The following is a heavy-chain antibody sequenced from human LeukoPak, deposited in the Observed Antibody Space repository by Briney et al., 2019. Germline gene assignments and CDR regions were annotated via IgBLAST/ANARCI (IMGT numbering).Heavy chain of an antibody. Sequence: GGSLRLSCAASRFTFSNYGMSWVRQAPGKGLEWVSSIGGTGAITYYADSVKGRFTISRDNSKNTLYLQMNSLRAEDTAVYYCAKYEGIGTIYDGMDVWGQGTTVTVSS. J-gene: IGHJ6*02. V-gene: IGHV3-23*01. CDR3: AKYEGIGTIYDGMDV. CDR2: IGGTGAIT. D-gene: IGHD2-15*01. CDR1: RFTFSNYG.